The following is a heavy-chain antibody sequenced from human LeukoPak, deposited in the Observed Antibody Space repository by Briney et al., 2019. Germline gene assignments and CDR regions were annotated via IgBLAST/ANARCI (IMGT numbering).Heavy chain of an antibody. CDR3: ARDLRYYYDRRIPFDY. CDR2: IYYSGST. D-gene: IGHD3-22*01. J-gene: IGHJ4*02. Sequence: SETLSLTCTVSGGSISSSSYYWGWIRQPPGKGLEWIGSIYYSGSTYYNPSLKSRVTISVDTSKNQFSLKLSSVTAADTAVYYCARDLRYYYDRRIPFDYWGQGTLVTVSS. CDR1: GGSISSSSYY. V-gene: IGHV4-39*07.